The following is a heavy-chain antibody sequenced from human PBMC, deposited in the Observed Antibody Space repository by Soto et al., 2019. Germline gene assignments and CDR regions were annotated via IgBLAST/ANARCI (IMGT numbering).Heavy chain of an antibody. CDR2: IYYSGST. D-gene: IGHD3-22*01. J-gene: IGHJ4*02. Sequence: TLSLTCTVAGGSISSSDYYCSWIRQPPGKGLEWIGYIYYSGSTYYNPSLKSRVTISVDTSKNQFSLKLSSVTAADTAVYYCAREVSNYYDSSGYDYWGQGTLVTVSS. CDR1: GGSISSSDYY. CDR3: AREVSNYYDSSGYDY. V-gene: IGHV4-30-4*01.